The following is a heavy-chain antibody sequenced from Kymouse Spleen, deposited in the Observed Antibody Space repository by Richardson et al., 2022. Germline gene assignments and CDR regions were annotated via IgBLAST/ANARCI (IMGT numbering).Heavy chain of an antibody. D-gene: IGHD6-13*01. CDR2: IRSKANSYAT. CDR3: TRQRYSSSYYYGMDV. CDR1: GFTFSGSA. J-gene: IGHJ6*02. V-gene: IGHV3-73*02. Sequence: EVQLVESGGGLVQPGGSLKLSCAASGFTFSGSAMHWVRQASGKGLEWVGRIRSKANSYATAYAASVKGRFTISRDDSKNTAYLQMNSLKTEDTAVYYCTRQRYSSSYYYGMDVWGQGTTVTVSS.